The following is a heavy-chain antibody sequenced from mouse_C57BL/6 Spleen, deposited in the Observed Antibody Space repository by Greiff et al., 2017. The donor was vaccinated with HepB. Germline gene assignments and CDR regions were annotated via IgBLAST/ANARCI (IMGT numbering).Heavy chain of an antibody. J-gene: IGHJ4*01. CDR1: GYTFTSYW. Sequence: QVQLQQPGAELVKPGASVKLSCKASGYTFTSYWMHWVKQRPGQGLEWIGRIHPSVSDTNYNQKFKGKATLTVDKSSSTAYMQLSSLTSEDSAVYYCAINTTVGPYAVDYWGQGTTLTVSS. CDR2: IHPSVSDT. D-gene: IGHD1-1*01. CDR3: AINTTVGPYAVDY. V-gene: IGHV1-74*01.